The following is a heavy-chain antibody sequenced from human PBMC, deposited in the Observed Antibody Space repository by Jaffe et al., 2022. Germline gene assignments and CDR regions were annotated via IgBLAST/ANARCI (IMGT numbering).Heavy chain of an antibody. J-gene: IGHJ4*02. CDR1: GFTFDDYA. D-gene: IGHD3-3*01. Sequence: EVQLVESGGGLVQPGRSLRLSCAASGFTFDDYAMHWVRQAPGKGLEWVSGISWNSGSIGYADSVKGRFTISRDNAKNSLYLQMNSLRAEDTALYYCAKGDYDFWSGYGHWGQGTLVTVSS. CDR3: AKGDYDFWSGYGH. CDR2: ISWNSGSI. V-gene: IGHV3-9*01.